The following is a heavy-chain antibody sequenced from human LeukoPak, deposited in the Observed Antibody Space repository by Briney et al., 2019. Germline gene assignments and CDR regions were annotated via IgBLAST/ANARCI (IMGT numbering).Heavy chain of an antibody. CDR1: GFIFRSYA. CDR3: AKSQQQMINRTPLDP. J-gene: IGHJ5*02. V-gene: IGHV3-23*01. D-gene: IGHD6-13*01. CDR2: ISGSGGST. Sequence: PGGSLRLSCTASGFIFRSYAMTWVRQAPGKGLEWVSGISGSGGSTYYADSVKGRFTISRDNSKNTLYLQMTSLRADDTAVYYCAKSQQQMINRTPLDPWGRGTLVTVSS.